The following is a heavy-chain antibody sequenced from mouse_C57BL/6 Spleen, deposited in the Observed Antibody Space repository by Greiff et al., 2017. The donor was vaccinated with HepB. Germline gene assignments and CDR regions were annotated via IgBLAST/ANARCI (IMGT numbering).Heavy chain of an antibody. D-gene: IGHD2-4*01. J-gene: IGHJ2*01. CDR2: IDPSDSET. Sequence: QVQLQQPGAELVRPGSSVKLSCTASGYTFTSYWMHWVQQRPIQGLEWIGNIDPSDSETHYNQKFKDKATLTVDKSSSTTYMQLSSLTSEDSAVYYCARLGDYGSGHFDYWGQGTTLTVSS. CDR1: GYTFTSYW. CDR3: ARLGDYGSGHFDY. V-gene: IGHV1-52*01.